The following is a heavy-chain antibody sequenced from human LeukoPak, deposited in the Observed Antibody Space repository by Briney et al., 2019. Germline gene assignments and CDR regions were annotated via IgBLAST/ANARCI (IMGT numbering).Heavy chain of an antibody. CDR1: GGPISSYK. J-gene: IGHJ4*02. V-gene: IGHV4-59*01. D-gene: IGHD6-19*01. Sequence: SETLSLTCTVSGGPISSYKWTWIRQPPGKGLEWIGYIDYSGSTNYNPSLKSRVSISLDTSKNQFSLRLSSETAADTAVYYCARGYFWAIAVAGYYFDYWGQGTLVAVSS. CDR2: IDYSGST. CDR3: ARGYFWAIAVAGYYFDY.